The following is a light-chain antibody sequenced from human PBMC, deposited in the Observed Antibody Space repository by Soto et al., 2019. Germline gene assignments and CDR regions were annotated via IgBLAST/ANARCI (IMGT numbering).Light chain of an antibody. CDR2: EVN. Sequence: QSVLTQPASVSASPGQSITISCTGTSSDVSWYQQHPGKAPKLMIYEVNKRPSGVSNRFSGSLSGNTASLTISGLQAEDEADYYCSSYAGSSMVFGGGTKLTVL. V-gene: IGLV2-23*02. CDR3: SSYAGSSMV. CDR1: SSDV. J-gene: IGLJ2*01.